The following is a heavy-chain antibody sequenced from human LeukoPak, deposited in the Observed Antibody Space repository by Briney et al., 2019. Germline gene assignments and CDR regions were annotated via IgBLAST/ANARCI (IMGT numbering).Heavy chain of an antibody. J-gene: IGHJ6*03. D-gene: IGHD5-18*01. CDR3: ARDRAAMVLSYYYYMDV. Sequence: GGSLRLSCAASGFTFSSYSMNWVCQAPGKGLEWVSSISSSSSYIYYADSVKGRFTISRDNAKNSLYLQMNSLRAEDTAVYYCARDRAAMVLSYYYYMDVWGKGTTVTVSS. CDR1: GFTFSSYS. CDR2: ISSSSSYI. V-gene: IGHV3-21*01.